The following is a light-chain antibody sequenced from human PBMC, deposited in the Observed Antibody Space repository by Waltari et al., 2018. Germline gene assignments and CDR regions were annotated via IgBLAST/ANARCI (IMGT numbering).Light chain of an antibody. CDR3: QSYDTSLSVV. V-gene: IGLV1-40*01. Sequence: HSVLTQPPSVSVAPGQRVTISCTGSGSTIGAGYDAHWYQQLPRAAPKLLIYGSTTRPLGVPDRFFGSTSGTSASLTITGLQAEDEADYYCQSYDTSLSVVFGGGTKLTVL. J-gene: IGLJ3*02. CDR2: GST. CDR1: GSTIGAGYD.